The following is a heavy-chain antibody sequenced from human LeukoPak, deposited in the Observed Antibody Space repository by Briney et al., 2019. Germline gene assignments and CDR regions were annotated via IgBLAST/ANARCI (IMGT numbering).Heavy chain of an antibody. J-gene: IGHJ4*02. D-gene: IGHD3-22*01. Sequence: GASVKVSCKASGYTFTGYYMHWVRQAPGQGLEWMGWINPNSGCTNYAQKFQGRVTMTRDTSISTAYMELSRLRSDDTAVYYCARVPSYYYDSSGYLPLDYWGQGTLVTVSS. V-gene: IGHV1-2*02. CDR3: ARVPSYYYDSSGYLPLDY. CDR1: GYTFTGYY. CDR2: INPNSGCT.